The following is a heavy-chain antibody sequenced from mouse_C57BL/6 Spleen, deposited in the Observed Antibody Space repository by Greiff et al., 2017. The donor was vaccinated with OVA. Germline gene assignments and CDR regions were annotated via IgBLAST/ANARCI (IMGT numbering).Heavy chain of an antibody. V-gene: IGHV1-19*01. J-gene: IGHJ2*01. Sequence: VQLKESGPVLVKPGASVKMSCKASGYTFTDYYMNWVKQSHGKSLEWIGVINPYNGGTSYNQKFKGKATLTVDKSSSTAYMELNSLTSEDSAVYYCARERLGEYFDYWGQGTTLTVSS. CDR1: GYTFTDYY. CDR3: ARERLGEYFDY. CDR2: INPYNGGT.